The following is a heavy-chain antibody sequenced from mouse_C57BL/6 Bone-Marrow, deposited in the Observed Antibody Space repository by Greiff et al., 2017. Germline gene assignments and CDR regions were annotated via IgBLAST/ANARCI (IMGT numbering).Heavy chain of an antibody. D-gene: IGHD1-1*01. CDR3: AITPFAY. CDR1: GFTFSSYA. V-gene: IGHV5-4*03. J-gene: IGHJ3*01. CDR2: ISDGGSYT. Sequence: DVKLVESGGGLVKPGGSLKLSCAASGFTFSSYAMSWVRQTPEKRLEWVATISDGGSYTYYPDNVKGRFTISRYNAKNNLYLQMSHLKSEDTAMYYCAITPFAYWGQGTLVTVSA.